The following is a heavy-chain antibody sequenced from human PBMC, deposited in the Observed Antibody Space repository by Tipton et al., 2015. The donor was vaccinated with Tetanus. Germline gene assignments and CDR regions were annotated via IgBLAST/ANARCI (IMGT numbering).Heavy chain of an antibody. Sequence: GLVKPSETLSLTCTVSGGSISSYYWSWIRQPPGKGLEWIGYIYYSGSTNYNPSLKSRVTISVDTSKNQFSLKLSSVTAADTAVYCCARGGLGEVGYWGQGTLVTVSS. CDR1: GGSISSYY. CDR3: ARGGLGEVGY. CDR2: IYYSGST. D-gene: IGHD2-15*01. J-gene: IGHJ4*02. V-gene: IGHV4-59*01.